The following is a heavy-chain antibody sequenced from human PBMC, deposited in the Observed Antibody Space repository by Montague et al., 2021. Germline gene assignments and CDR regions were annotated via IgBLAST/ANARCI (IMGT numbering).Heavy chain of an antibody. V-gene: IGHV4-59*12. D-gene: IGHD3-10*01. CDR1: SGSIFHAH. CDR3: AKQDYFVSGSSYKGFDP. Sequence: SETLSLTCTVSSGSIFHAHWSWVRQPPGQGLEWLGFMFYGGATSNNPSLKSRVTMSIDTSTTQFSLKLSFVTAADTAVDYCAKQDYFVSGSSYKGFDPWGQGILVTVSS. J-gene: IGHJ5*02. CDR2: MFYGGAT.